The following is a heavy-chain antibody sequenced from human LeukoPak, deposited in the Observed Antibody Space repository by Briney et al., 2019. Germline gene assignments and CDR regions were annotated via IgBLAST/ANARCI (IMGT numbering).Heavy chain of an antibody. Sequence: PGGSLRLSCAASGFTFSSYWMSWVRQAPGKGLEWVANIKQDGSEKYYVDSVKGRFTISRDNANNSLYLQMNSLRAENTAVYYCARGDYGDAKSVDWGQGTLVTVSS. CDR1: GFTFSSYW. D-gene: IGHD4-17*01. J-gene: IGHJ4*02. V-gene: IGHV3-7*01. CDR2: IKQDGSEK. CDR3: ARGDYGDAKSVD.